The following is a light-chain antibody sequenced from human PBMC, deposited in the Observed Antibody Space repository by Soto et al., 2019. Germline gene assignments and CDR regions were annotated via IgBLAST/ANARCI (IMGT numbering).Light chain of an antibody. J-gene: IGKJ1*01. Sequence: DIQMTQSPSTLSASVGDRVTITCRASQNINYFLAWYQQKPGKAPNLLIYKSSSLESGDPSSFSGSGSGTEFTLTISSLQFDDFARFYCQQYTTYSRAFGQGDKVDMK. V-gene: IGKV1-5*03. CDR1: QNINYF. CDR2: KSS. CDR3: QQYTTYSRA.